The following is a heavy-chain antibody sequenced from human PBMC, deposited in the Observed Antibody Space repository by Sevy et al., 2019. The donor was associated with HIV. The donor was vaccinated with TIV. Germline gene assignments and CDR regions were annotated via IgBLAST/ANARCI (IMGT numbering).Heavy chain of an antibody. CDR1: GFTFSLYA. V-gene: IGHV3-23*01. Sequence: GGSLRLSCAASGFTFSLYAMSWVRQAPGKGLEWVSAIGGNDGTTYYADSVKGRSTISRDNAKNTLYLQMNSLRAEDTAVYYCASIYCSGGRCFLGALDVWGQGTRVTVSS. J-gene: IGHJ3*01. D-gene: IGHD2-15*01. CDR3: ASIYCSGGRCFLGALDV. CDR2: IGGNDGTT.